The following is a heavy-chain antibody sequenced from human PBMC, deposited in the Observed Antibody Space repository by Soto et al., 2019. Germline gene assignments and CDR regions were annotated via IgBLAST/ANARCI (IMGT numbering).Heavy chain of an antibody. CDR1: GYTFTSYD. CDR3: AGGISYGDNSRWFDP. V-gene: IGHV1-8*01. J-gene: IGHJ5*02. CDR2: RNPNSGNT. D-gene: IGHD4-17*01. Sequence: QVQLVQSGAEVKKPGASVKVSCKASGYTFTSYDINWVRQATGQGFEYLGWRNPNSGNTGYVKKFQGRVTMTRYTSMGPDYMELSSLRSEDTAVYYWAGGISYGDNSRWFDPWGPGTLVTVSS.